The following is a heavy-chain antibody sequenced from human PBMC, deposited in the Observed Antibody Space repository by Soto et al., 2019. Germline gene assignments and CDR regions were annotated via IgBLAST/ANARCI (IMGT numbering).Heavy chain of an antibody. CDR3: ARDGSGTTVSE. D-gene: IGHD4-17*01. Sequence: QVQLVQSGAEVKKPGASVKVSCKASGYTFTSYYMHWVRQAPGQGLEWMGIINPSGGSTSYAQKFQGRVTMTRDTSTSTVYMELSSLSSEDTAVYYCARDGSGTTVSEWGQGTVVTVSS. CDR1: GYTFTSYY. V-gene: IGHV1-46*01. J-gene: IGHJ4*02. CDR2: INPSGGST.